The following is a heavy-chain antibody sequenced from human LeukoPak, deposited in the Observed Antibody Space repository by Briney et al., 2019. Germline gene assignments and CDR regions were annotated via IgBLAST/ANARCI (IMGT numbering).Heavy chain of an antibody. Sequence: GGSLRLSCAASGFTVSSNYMSWVRQAPGKGLEWVSVIYSGGSTFYADSVKGRFTISRDNSKNTLYLQMSSLRADDTAVYYCARGSSRSYFDYWGQGTLVTVSS. V-gene: IGHV3-66*01. CDR1: GFTVSSNY. J-gene: IGHJ4*02. D-gene: IGHD6-25*01. CDR2: IYSGGST. CDR3: ARGSSRSYFDY.